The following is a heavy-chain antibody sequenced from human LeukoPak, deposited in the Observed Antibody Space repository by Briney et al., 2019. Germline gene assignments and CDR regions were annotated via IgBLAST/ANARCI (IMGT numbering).Heavy chain of an antibody. Sequence: PGGSLRLSCAASGFTFSTYGMHWGRQAPGKGLEWVAVISYDGSNKYYADSVKGRFTISRDNSKNTLYLQMSSLRAEDTAVYYCANREYHLPALYWGQGTLVTVSS. CDR3: ANREYHLPALY. J-gene: IGHJ4*02. CDR2: ISYDGSNK. CDR1: GFTFSTYG. D-gene: IGHD2-2*01. V-gene: IGHV3-30*18.